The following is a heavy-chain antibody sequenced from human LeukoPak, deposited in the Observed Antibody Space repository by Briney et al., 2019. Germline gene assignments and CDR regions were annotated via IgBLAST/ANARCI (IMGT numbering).Heavy chain of an antibody. V-gene: IGHV3-23*01. J-gene: IGHJ4*02. D-gene: IGHD3-22*01. CDR2: IRRTGGST. CDR3: ANTDYYDTSALDY. CDR1: GFTFSSYA. Sequence: GSLRLSCAASGFTFSSYAMSWVRQAPGKGLEWVSAIRRTGGSTYYADSVKGRFTISRDNSKNTLYLQMNSLRAEDTAVYYCANTDYYDTSALDYWGQGTLVTVSS.